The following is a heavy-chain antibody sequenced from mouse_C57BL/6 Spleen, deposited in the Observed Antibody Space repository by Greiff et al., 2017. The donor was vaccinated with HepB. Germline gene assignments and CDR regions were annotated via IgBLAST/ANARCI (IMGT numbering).Heavy chain of an antibody. CDR3: ASFYYYAMDY. V-gene: IGHV3-6*01. CDR1: GYSITSGYY. J-gene: IGHJ4*01. CDR2: ISYDGSN. Sequence: DVKLQESGPGLVKPSQSLPLTCSVTGYSITSGYYWNWIRQFPGNKLEWMGYISYDGSNNYNPSLKNRISITRDTSKNQFFLKLNSVTTEDTATYYCASFYYYAMDYWGQGTSVTVSS.